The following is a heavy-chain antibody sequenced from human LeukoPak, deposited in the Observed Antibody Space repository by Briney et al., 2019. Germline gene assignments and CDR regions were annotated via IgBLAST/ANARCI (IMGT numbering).Heavy chain of an antibody. V-gene: IGHV4-30-4*01. D-gene: IGHD3-9*01. CDR2: IYYSGST. CDR1: GGSISSGDYY. Sequence: SGTLSLTCTVSGGSISSGDYYWSWIRQPPGKGLEWIGYIYYSGSTYYNPSLKSRVTISVDTSKNQFSLKLSSVTAADTAVYYCARVLRYFDWLVYFDYWGQGTLVTVSS. CDR3: ARVLRYFDWLVYFDY. J-gene: IGHJ4*02.